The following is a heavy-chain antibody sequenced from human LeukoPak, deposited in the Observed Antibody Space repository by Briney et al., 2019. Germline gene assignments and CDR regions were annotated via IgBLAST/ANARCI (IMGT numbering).Heavy chain of an antibody. CDR1: GFTFSSYG. V-gene: IGHV3-30*02. CDR2: IRYDGSNK. Sequence: GRSLRLSCAASGFTFSSYGMHWVRQAPGKGLEWVAFIRYDGSNKYYADSVKGRFTISRDNSKNTLYLQMNSLRAEDAAVYYCANGGGGSGNFYYFDYWGQGTLVTVSS. J-gene: IGHJ4*02. D-gene: IGHD3-10*01. CDR3: ANGGGGSGNFYYFDY.